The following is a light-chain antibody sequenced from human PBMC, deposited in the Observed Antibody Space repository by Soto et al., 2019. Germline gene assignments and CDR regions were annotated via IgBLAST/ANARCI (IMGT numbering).Light chain of an antibody. V-gene: IGLV2-14*01. CDR1: SSDIGGYNS. CDR2: EVN. CDR3: SSYTTSSTRV. Sequence: QSALTQPASVSGSPGQSITISCTGTSSDIGGYNSVSWYQQHPGKAPKLMIYEVNNRPSGVSNRFSGSKSGNTASLTISGLQAEDEDDYYCSSYTTSSTRVFGGGTKLTVL. J-gene: IGLJ2*01.